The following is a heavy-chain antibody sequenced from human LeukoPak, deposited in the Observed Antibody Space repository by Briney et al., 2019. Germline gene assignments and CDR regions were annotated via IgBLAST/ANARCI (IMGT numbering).Heavy chain of an antibody. CDR3: ARNRSVTATPGLDP. CDR1: GYSIRSGDY. Sequence: KASETLSLTCAVSGYSIRSGDYWGWIRPSPGEGLGWIGSIYHSGSTHYNPSLKSRVTISVDTSKSQFSLMLNSLTAADTAVYYCARNRSVTATPGLDPWGQETLVTVSS. V-gene: IGHV4-38-2*01. CDR2: IYHSGST. D-gene: IGHD2-21*02. J-gene: IGHJ5*02.